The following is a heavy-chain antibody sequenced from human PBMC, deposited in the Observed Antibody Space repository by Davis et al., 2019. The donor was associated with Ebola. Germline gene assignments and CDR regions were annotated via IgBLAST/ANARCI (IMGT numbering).Heavy chain of an antibody. V-gene: IGHV3-7*01. J-gene: IGHJ6*02. D-gene: IGHD3-3*02. CDR1: GFTFSNYW. Sequence: PGGSLRLSCAASGFTFSNYWMSGVRQAPGKGLEWVANIKENRSERYYVDSVKGRFTISRDNAKNSLYLRMNGLRAEDTGVYYCTRMALNYYYSGMDVWGQGTTVTVSS. CDR3: TRMALNYYYSGMDV. CDR2: IKENRSER.